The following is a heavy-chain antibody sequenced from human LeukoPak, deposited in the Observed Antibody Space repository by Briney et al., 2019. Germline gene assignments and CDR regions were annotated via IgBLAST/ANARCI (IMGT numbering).Heavy chain of an antibody. D-gene: IGHD6-13*01. CDR2: IYYSGST. V-gene: IGHV4-59*01. Sequence: PSETLSLTCTVSGGSIRSYYWSWIRQPPEKGLEWIGYIYYSGSTNYNPSLKSRVTISVDTSKNQFSLKLSSVTAADTALYYCARSRIAAAPYTWFDPWGQGTLVTVSS. CDR3: ARSRIAAAPYTWFDP. J-gene: IGHJ5*02. CDR1: GGSIRSYY.